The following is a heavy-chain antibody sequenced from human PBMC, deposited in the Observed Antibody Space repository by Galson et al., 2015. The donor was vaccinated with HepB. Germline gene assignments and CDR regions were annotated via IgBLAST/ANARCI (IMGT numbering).Heavy chain of an antibody. CDR2: IYYSGST. D-gene: IGHD3-22*01. CDR3: ARDHPQGLFFDY. J-gene: IGHJ4*02. CDR1: GGSISSSSYY. V-gene: IGHV4-39*07. Sequence: SETLSLTCTVSGGSISSSSYYWGWIRQPPGKGLEWIGSIYYSGSTYYNPSLKSRVTISVDTSKNQFSLKLSSVTAADTAVYYCARDHPQGLFFDYWGQGTLVTVSS.